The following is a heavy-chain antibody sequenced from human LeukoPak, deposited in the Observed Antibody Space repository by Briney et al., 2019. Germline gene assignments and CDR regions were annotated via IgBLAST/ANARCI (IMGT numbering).Heavy chain of an antibody. J-gene: IGHJ5*02. CDR2: IYPGDSDT. V-gene: IGHV5-51*01. CDR1: GYSFTNYW. Sequence: GESLKISCKGSGYSFTNYWIGWVRLMPGKGLEWMGIIYPGDSDTRYSPSFQGQVTISADKSISTAYLQWSSLKASDTAVYYCARWAGAYSGYDYGGSWGQGTLVIVSS. D-gene: IGHD5-12*01. CDR3: ARWAGAYSGYDYGGS.